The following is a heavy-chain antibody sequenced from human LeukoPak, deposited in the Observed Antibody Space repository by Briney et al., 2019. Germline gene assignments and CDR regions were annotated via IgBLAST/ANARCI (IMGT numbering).Heavy chain of an antibody. CDR2: VNHSGST. Sequence: PSETLSLTCGVSGGSFNAYYWTWIRQPPGKVLEWIGEVNHSGSTSYNPSLKSRVTISVDTSKNQFSLRLSSVTAADAAVYYCRGWPIYYYYYLDVWDQGTTVTVSS. CDR3: RGWPIYYYYYLDV. D-gene: IGHD6-19*01. J-gene: IGHJ6*03. CDR1: GGSFNAYY. V-gene: IGHV4-34*01.